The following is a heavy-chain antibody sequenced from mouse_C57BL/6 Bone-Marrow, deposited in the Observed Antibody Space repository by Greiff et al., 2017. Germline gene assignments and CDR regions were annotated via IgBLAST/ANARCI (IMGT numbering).Heavy chain of an antibody. J-gene: IGHJ1*03. Sequence: EVKLVESGGGLVQSGRSLRLSCATSGFTFRDFYMEWVRQAPGKGLEWIAASRNKANDYTTEYSASVKGRFIVSRDTSQSILYLQMNALRAEDTAIYYCARDAGGYDPYWYFDVWGTGTTGTVSS. D-gene: IGHD2-2*01. CDR3: ARDAGGYDPYWYFDV. CDR1: GFTFRDFY. V-gene: IGHV7-1*01. CDR2: SRNKANDYTT.